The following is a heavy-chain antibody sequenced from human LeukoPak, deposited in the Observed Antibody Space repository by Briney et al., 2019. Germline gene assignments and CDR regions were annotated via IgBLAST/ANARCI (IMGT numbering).Heavy chain of an antibody. V-gene: IGHV1-2*02. Sequence: ASVKVSCKASGYTFTGYYMHWVRQAPGQGLEWMGWINPNSGGTDYAQKFQGRVTMTRDTSISTAYMELSRLRSDDTAVYYCARVGGFGIAAAGTLRYWGQGTLVTVSS. CDR2: INPNSGGT. D-gene: IGHD6-13*01. J-gene: IGHJ4*02. CDR1: GYTFTGYY. CDR3: ARVGGFGIAAAGTLRY.